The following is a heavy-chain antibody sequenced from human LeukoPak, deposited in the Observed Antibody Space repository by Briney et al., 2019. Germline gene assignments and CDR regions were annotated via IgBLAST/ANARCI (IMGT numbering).Heavy chain of an antibody. CDR3: ARQSHYYGSGSSNFDY. J-gene: IGHJ4*02. V-gene: IGHV3-48*03. CDR2: SISIGGTI. D-gene: IGHD3-10*01. Sequence: LPGRCPRLSCAASGLTVGSYERNGFRQAPGKGLNGVSDSISIGGTIYYGDSVKGRFSNSRGNAKNSLYLQIKSLRAVDTAVYYYARQSHYYGSGSSNFDYWGQGTLVTVSS. CDR1: GLTVGSYE.